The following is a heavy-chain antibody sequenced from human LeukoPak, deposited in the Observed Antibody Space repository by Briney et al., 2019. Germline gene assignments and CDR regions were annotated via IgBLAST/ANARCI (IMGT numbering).Heavy chain of an antibody. Sequence: GRCLRPACAVSAFKFIFFSMRCVRQAPGGVLEWLSYISNSSSTIDYADSVRGRFTISRHNAKNSPYMQMNSLRAEDTAVYYCARVIGRYGDSAYWGQGTLVTVSS. D-gene: IGHD4-17*01. CDR2: ISNSSSTI. J-gene: IGHJ4*02. CDR1: AFKFIFFS. V-gene: IGHV3-48*04. CDR3: ARVIGRYGDSAY.